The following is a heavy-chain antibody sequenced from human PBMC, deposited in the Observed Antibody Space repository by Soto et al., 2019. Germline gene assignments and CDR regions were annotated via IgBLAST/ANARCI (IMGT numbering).Heavy chain of an antibody. CDR1: GGSISSGGYY. Sequence: SETLSLTCTVSGGSISSGGYYWSWIRQHPGKGLEWIGYIYYSGSTYYNPSLKSRVTISVDTSKNQFSLKLSSVTAADTAVYYCARGIGSGGSCYIDYWGQGTLVTVSS. D-gene: IGHD2-15*01. V-gene: IGHV4-31*03. CDR3: ARGIGSGGSCYIDY. J-gene: IGHJ4*02. CDR2: IYYSGST.